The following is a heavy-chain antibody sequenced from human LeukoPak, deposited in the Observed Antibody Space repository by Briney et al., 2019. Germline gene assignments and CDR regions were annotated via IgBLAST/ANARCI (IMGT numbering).Heavy chain of an antibody. J-gene: IGHJ3*02. D-gene: IGHD1-26*01. CDR1: GYSFTSYW. V-gene: IGHV5-51*01. CDR2: IYPGDSDT. CDR3: ATPRGSGSYSANDAFDI. Sequence: GESLKISCKGSGYSFTSYWIGWVRQMPGKGLEWMGIIYPGDSDTRYSPSFQGQVTISADKSISTAYLQWSSLKASDTAMYYCATPRGSGSYSANDAFDIWGQGKMVTVSS.